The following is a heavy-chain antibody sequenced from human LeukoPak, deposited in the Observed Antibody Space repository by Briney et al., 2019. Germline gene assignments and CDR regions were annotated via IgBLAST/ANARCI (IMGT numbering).Heavy chain of an antibody. J-gene: IGHJ6*02. CDR3: ARPRLDNWNSRGMDV. V-gene: IGHV3-21*01. CDR2: ISSSSSYI. CDR1: GFTFSSYS. D-gene: IGHD1-7*01. Sequence: GGSLRLSCAASGFTFSSYSMNWVRQAPGKGLEWVSSISSSSSYIYYADSVKGRFTISRDNAKNSLYLQMNSLRAEDTAVYYCARPRLDNWNSRGMDVWGQGTTVTVSS.